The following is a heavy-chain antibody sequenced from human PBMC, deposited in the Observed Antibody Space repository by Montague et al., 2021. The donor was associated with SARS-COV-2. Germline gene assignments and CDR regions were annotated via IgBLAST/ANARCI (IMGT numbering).Heavy chain of an antibody. V-gene: IGHV6-1*01. CDR1: GDSVSSNTAA. Sequence: CAISGDSVSSNTAAWNWIRQSPSRGLGWLGRTCYRSEWYFDYAISLRGRITINPDTSKNQFSLQLDSVTLDDTAVYYCARYSYSGTYFGLNDAFDIWGQGTLVTVSS. CDR3: ARYSYSGTYFGLNDAFDI. J-gene: IGHJ3*02. CDR2: TCYRSEWYF. D-gene: IGHD1-26*01.